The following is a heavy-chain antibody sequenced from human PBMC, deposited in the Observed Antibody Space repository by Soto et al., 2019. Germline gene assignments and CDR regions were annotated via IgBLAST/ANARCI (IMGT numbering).Heavy chain of an antibody. J-gene: IGHJ4*02. CDR3: ARDRDYSHTDADIDY. Sequence: QVQLMQSGAEVRRPGTSMRISCTTSGYNFNTYGIIWVRQAPGQGLEWMGWISGYNGYTKYAQNFEDRVTLSTDPSTSTAFLELRHLRSGDTALYFCARDRDYSHTDADIDYWGQGTLVTVSS. CDR2: ISGYNGYT. D-gene: IGHD3-16*01. CDR1: GYNFNTYG. V-gene: IGHV1-18*01.